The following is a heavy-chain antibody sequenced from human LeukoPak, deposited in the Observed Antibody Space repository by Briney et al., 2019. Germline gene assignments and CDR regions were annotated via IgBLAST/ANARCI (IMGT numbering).Heavy chain of an antibody. CDR1: GFTFSDYW. V-gene: IGHV3-7*03. CDR2: IKQDGSDK. J-gene: IGHJ3*02. Sequence: GGSLRLSCAASGFTFSDYWMSWVRQAPGKGLEWVANIKQDGSDKYYVDSVKGRFTISRDNAKNSPYLQMNSLRAEDTAVYYCTRARPLDYGGPFDIWGRGTMVTVSS. CDR3: TRARPLDYGGPFDI. D-gene: IGHD4-23*01.